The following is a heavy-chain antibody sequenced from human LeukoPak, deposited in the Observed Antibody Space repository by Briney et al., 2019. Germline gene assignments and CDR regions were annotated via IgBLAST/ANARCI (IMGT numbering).Heavy chain of an antibody. V-gene: IGHV5-51*01. CDR3: AILNHPDGRVY. CDR1: GYTFTTSW. Sequence: GESLKISCRGFGYTFTTSWIGWGRPLPGKGLEWMAIIYACNSDTKYSPPFQGQVSISHDRSISTAYLQWSSLQASDTAIYYCAILNHPDGRVYWGQGTPVTVSS. J-gene: IGHJ4*02. CDR2: IYACNSDT. D-gene: IGHD5-24*01.